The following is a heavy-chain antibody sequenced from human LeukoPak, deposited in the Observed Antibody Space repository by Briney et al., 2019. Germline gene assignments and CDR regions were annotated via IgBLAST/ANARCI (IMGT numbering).Heavy chain of an antibody. CDR2: TSGSI. D-gene: IGHD3/OR15-3a*01. CDR1: GASISSHY. Sequence: SETLSLTCAVSGASISSHYWSWIRQPPGKGLEWIGYTSGSISDNPSLKSRVAVSVDPSQNQVSLSLTSVTAADTAVYYCARVLAIFGLDTTDFYMDDRGKGTTVTVSS. J-gene: IGHJ6*03. CDR3: ARVLAIFGLDTTDFYMDD. V-gene: IGHV4-59*11.